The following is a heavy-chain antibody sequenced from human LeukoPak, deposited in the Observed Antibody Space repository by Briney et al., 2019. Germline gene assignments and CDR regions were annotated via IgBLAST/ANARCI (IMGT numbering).Heavy chain of an antibody. CDR3: ARVLRYFDWLFDY. CDR1: GFTFSSYL. Sequence: GGALRFSCAASGFTFSSYLMSWVRQAPGKVLEWVANIKQDGSEKYYVDSVKGRFTISRDNAKNSLYLQMNSLRAEDTAVYYCARVLRYFDWLFDYWGQGTLVTVSS. V-gene: IGHV3-7*01. CDR2: IKQDGSEK. J-gene: IGHJ4*02. D-gene: IGHD3-9*01.